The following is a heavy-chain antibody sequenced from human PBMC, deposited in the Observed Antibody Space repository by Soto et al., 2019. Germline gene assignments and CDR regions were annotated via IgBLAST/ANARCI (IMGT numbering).Heavy chain of an antibody. Sequence: SETLSLTCTVSGGSISSGNYYWSWIRQHPGKGLEWIGYIYYSGSTYYNPSLKSRVTISLDTSKNQFSLKLTSVTAADTAVYYCARKGYSYGSAFDYWGQGTLVTVSS. CDR1: GGSISSGNYY. D-gene: IGHD5-18*01. J-gene: IGHJ4*02. CDR3: ARKGYSYGSAFDY. CDR2: IYYSGST. V-gene: IGHV4-31*03.